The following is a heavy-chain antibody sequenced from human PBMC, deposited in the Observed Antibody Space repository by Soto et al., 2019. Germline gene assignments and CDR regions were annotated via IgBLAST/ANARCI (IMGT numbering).Heavy chain of an antibody. Sequence: QVQLVQSGAEVKKPGASVKVSCKASGDTFTDYYIHWVRQAPGQGLEWMGTVNPSGGHTTYAQHCLGRMTLTTHTSTSTLYMELTSLTSEDTAVYYCARGGPVVVVTAALDYWGQGTLVTVYS. CDR1: GDTFTDYY. CDR3: ARGGPVVVVTAALDY. CDR2: VNPSGGHT. V-gene: IGHV1-46*01. D-gene: IGHD2-21*02. J-gene: IGHJ4*02.